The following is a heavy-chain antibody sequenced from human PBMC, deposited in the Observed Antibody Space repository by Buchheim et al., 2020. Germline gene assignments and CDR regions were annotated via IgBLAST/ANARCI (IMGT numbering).Heavy chain of an antibody. Sequence: QVQLVESGGGVVQPGRTLRLSCAASGFMFSSYGMHWVRQAPGKGLEWVAVIWYDGSNELYADSVKGRFTISRDNSKNTLYLQMNSLRAEDTAMYYWASGYTSNWCDYWGQGTL. CDR3: ASGYTSNWCDY. D-gene: IGHD6-13*01. CDR1: GFMFSSYG. CDR2: IWYDGSNE. J-gene: IGHJ4*02. V-gene: IGHV3-33*01.